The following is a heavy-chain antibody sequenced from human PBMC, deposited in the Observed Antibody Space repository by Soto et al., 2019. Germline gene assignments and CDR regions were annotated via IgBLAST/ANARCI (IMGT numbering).Heavy chain of an antibody. CDR3: AHTPFFGDKLDY. Sequence: QITLKESGPTMVKPTQTLTLTCSFSGFSLSTGGVGVAWIRQPPGKALEWLAVIYWDDDKRYNPSLKSRLTINKDTSKNQVVLTMTNMDPVDTATYFCAHTPFFGDKLDYWGQGTLVTVSS. J-gene: IGHJ4*02. V-gene: IGHV2-5*02. CDR2: IYWDDDK. D-gene: IGHD2-21*01. CDR1: GFSLSTGGVG.